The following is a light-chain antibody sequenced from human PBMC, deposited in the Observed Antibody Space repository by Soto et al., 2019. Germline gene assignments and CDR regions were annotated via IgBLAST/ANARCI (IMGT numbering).Light chain of an antibody. Sequence: EIVLTQSPATLSLSPGARATLSCRASQSVSSYLAWYQQKPGQAPRLLIYDASNRATGIPARFSGSGSGTDFTLTISSLEPEDFAVYYCQQRSNWPPFFCGGTKVEIK. V-gene: IGKV3-11*01. J-gene: IGKJ4*01. CDR2: DAS. CDR1: QSVSSY. CDR3: QQRSNWPPF.